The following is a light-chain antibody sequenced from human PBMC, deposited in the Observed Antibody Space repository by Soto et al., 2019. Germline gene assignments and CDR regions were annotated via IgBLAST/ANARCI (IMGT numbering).Light chain of an antibody. CDR3: ATWDDSLSGVV. CDR1: SSNIGSNY. CDR2: TNN. J-gene: IGLJ2*01. V-gene: IGLV1-47*01. Sequence: QLVLTQPPSASGTPGQRITISCSGSSSNIGSNYVYWYRQLPGTAPKLLIYTNNQRPSGVPDRFSGSKSGTSASLAMSGLRSEDEADYYCATWDDSLSGVVFGGGTKLTVL.